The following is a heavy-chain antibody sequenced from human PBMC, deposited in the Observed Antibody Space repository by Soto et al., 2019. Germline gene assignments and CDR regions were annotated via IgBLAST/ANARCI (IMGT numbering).Heavy chain of an antibody. CDR2: IWYDGSNK. Sequence: QVQLVESGGGVVQPGTSLRLSCAASGFSFSSYDIHWVRQAPGKGLEWVAVIWYDGSNKYYADSVKGRFIISRDNSKNTLYLQMNSLRXDDTXXXXXXXXXXXXXXXXXXXQGTLVTVSS. CDR3: XXXXXXXXXXXX. J-gene: IGHJ4*02. CDR1: GFSFSSYD. V-gene: IGHV3-33*01.